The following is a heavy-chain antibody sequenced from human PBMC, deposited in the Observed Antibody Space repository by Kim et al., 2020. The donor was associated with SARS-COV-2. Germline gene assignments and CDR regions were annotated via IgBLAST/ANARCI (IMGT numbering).Heavy chain of an antibody. D-gene: IGHD3-22*01. CDR1: GYTFTSYG. Sequence: ASVKVSCKASGYTFTSYGISWVRQAPGQGLEWMGWISAYNGNTNYAQKLQGRVTMTTDTSTSTAYMELRSLRSDDTAVYYCARPYYDSSGTRSNYYGMDVWGQGTTVTVSS. V-gene: IGHV1-18*04. CDR3: ARPYYDSSGTRSNYYGMDV. J-gene: IGHJ6*02. CDR2: ISAYNGNT.